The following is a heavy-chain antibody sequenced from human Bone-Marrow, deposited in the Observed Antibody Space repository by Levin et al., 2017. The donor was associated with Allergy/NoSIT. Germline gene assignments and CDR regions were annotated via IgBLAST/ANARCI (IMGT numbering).Heavy chain of an antibody. CDR2: IHNSGRT. V-gene: IGHV4-39*01. D-gene: IGHD3-22*01. CDR3: ARPYHQDSSGYLH. J-gene: IGHJ4*02. Sequence: PSETLSLTCTVSGDSISGSSSYYWGWVRQPPGKGLEWIGSIHNSGRTYYNPSLKSRVTISVDTSKNQFSLKLSSVTAADTAVYYCARPYHQDSSGYLHWGQGTLVTVSS. CDR1: GDSISGSSSYY.